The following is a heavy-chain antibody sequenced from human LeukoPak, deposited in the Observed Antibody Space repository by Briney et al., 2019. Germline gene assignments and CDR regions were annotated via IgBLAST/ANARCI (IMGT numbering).Heavy chain of an antibody. CDR1: GWAFSSCW. V-gene: IGHV3-7*03. D-gene: IGHD3-10*01. CDR2: IKEDGSEK. CDR3: ATDSFGIFDY. J-gene: IGHJ4*02. Sequence: GRTLRLSCAASGWAFSSCWMNRVRQAPGNGLEWVAKIKEDGSEKYYVASVKGRFTISRDNAENSLYLQMNSLRAEDTAVYYSATDSFGIFDYWGQGTLVTVSS.